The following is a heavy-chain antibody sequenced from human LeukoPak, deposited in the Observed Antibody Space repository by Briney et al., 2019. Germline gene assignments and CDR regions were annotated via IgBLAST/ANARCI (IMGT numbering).Heavy chain of an antibody. CDR3: ARVRGGGAAAVEYFDY. J-gene: IGHJ4*02. V-gene: IGHV7-4-1*02. CDR2: INTNTGNP. D-gene: IGHD6-13*01. Sequence: ASVKVSCKASGYTFTSYAMDWVRQAPGQGLEWMGWINTNTGNPTYAQGFTGRFVFSLDTSVSTAYLQISSLKAEDTAVYYCARVRGGGAAAVEYFDYWGQGTLVTVSS. CDR1: GYTFTSYA.